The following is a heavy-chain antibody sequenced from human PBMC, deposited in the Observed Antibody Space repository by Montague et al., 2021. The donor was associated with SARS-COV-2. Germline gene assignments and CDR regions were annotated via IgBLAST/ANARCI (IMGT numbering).Heavy chain of an antibody. CDR3: ARAAGYNWNYGYNWFDP. D-gene: IGHD1-7*01. V-gene: IGHV4-59*01. Sequence: SETLSLTCTVSGGSISSYYWSWIRQPPGKGLEWIGYIYCSGSTNXNPSLKSRATISVDTSKNQFSLKLSSVTAADTAVYYCARAAGYNWNYGYNWFDPWGQGTLVTVSS. J-gene: IGHJ5*02. CDR2: IYCSGST. CDR1: GGSISSYY.